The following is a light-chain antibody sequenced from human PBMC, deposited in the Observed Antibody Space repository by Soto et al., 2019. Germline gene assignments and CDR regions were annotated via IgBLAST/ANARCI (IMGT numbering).Light chain of an antibody. V-gene: IGKV1-9*01. CDR3: QQLNSYPWT. Sequence: DIQMTQSPSSLSASVGDIVTITFRASQGISSYLAWYQQKPGKAPKLLIYAASTLQSGVPSRFSGSGSGTDFTLTISSLQPEDFATYYCQQLNSYPWTFGQGTKVDIK. CDR1: QGISSY. J-gene: IGKJ1*01. CDR2: AAS.